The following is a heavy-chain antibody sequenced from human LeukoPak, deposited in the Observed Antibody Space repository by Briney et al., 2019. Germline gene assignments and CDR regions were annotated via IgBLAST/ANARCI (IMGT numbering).Heavy chain of an antibody. D-gene: IGHD3-9*01. Sequence: ASVKVSCTASGYTFTSYGISWVRQARGQGLEWMGWISAYNGNTNYAQKLQGRVTMTTDPSTSTAYMELRSLRADDTAGYYCARDFGWLALDDAFDIWGQGKMVTVSS. CDR3: ARDFGWLALDDAFDI. J-gene: IGHJ3*02. CDR1: GYTFTSYG. CDR2: ISAYNGNT. V-gene: IGHV1-18*01.